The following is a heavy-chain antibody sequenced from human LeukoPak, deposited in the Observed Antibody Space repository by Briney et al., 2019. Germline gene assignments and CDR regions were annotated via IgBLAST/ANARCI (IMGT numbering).Heavy chain of an antibody. CDR1: GYIFTGHY. D-gene: IGHD6-13*01. CDR2: INPNNGGT. J-gene: IGHJ6*02. V-gene: IGHV1-2*02. CDR3: ARDRVPFYSSTFKDYYLQYGLDV. Sequence: GASVKVSCKASGYIFTGHYIHWVRQAPGQGLEWMGWINPNNGGTSYAQKFQGRVSVTRDTSISTAYMEVSRLRSDDTALYYCARDRVPFYSSTFKDYYLQYGLDVWGQGTTVTVSS.